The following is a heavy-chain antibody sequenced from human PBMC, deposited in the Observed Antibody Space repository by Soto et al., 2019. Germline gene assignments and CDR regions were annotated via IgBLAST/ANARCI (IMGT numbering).Heavy chain of an antibody. Sequence: QVQLVQSGAEVKKPGSSVKVSCKASGGTFSSYAISWVRQAPGQGLEWMGGIIPIFGTANYAQKFQGRVTSTADESTSTAYMELSSLRSEDTAVYYCARDRGYGGNSDYYGMDVWGQGTTVTVSS. CDR1: GGTFSSYA. CDR2: IIPIFGTA. J-gene: IGHJ6*02. V-gene: IGHV1-69*01. D-gene: IGHD4-17*01. CDR3: ARDRGYGGNSDYYGMDV.